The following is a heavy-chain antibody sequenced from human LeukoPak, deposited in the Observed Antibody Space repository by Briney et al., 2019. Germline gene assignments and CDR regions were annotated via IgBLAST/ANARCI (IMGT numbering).Heavy chain of an antibody. J-gene: IGHJ5*02. CDR3: ARDSLVRYFVTYNWFDP. D-gene: IGHD3-9*01. Sequence: ASVKVSCKASGYTFTSYGISWVRQAPGQGLEWMGWISAYNGNTNNAQKLQGRVTMTTDTSTSTAYMELRSLRSDDTAVYYCARDSLVRYFVTYNWFDPWGQGTLVTVSS. CDR1: GYTFTSYG. CDR2: ISAYNGNT. V-gene: IGHV1-18*01.